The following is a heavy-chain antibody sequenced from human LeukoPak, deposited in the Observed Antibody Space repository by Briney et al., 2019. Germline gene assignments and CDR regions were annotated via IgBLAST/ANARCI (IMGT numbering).Heavy chain of an antibody. V-gene: IGHV3-23*01. CDR3: AKCSGASCYAHGDY. CDR1: GFTFSNYA. D-gene: IGHD2-2*01. CDR2: ICFSSNST. Sequence: QTGGSLRLSCAASGFTFSNYAMSWVRQAPGKGLEWVSVICFSSNSTYYVGSVKGRFTISRDNSKSTLYLQMNSLRAEDTAVYYCAKCSGASCYAHGDYWGQGSLVTVSS. J-gene: IGHJ4*02.